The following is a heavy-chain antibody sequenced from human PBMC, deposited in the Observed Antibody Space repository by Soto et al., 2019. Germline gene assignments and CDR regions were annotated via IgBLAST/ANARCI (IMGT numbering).Heavy chain of an antibody. D-gene: IGHD1-26*01. V-gene: IGHV3-72*01. Sequence: GSLRLSGAASVFSCSDHYMDWVRQAPGKGLEWLGRIRNKANGYTTEYAACVRGRISISRDDSKNSLFLQVTNLKIEDTAVYFCAKEATNDQWELLHFDSWGQGNLVSVSS. J-gene: IGHJ4*02. CDR1: VFSCSDHY. CDR2: IRNKANGYTT. CDR3: AKEATNDQWELLHFDS.